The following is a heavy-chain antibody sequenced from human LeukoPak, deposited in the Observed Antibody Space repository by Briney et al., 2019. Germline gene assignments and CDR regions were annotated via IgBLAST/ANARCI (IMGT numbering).Heavy chain of an antibody. D-gene: IGHD4-17*01. CDR1: GGSISTYY. J-gene: IGHJ4*02. CDR3: ASSTPSTYLDYEYYFDY. V-gene: IGHV4-4*07. CDR2: IYTSGRT. Sequence: SDTLSLTRTVSGGSISTYYWSWIRQPAGKGLEWIGRIYTSGRTNYTPSLRSRVTMSLDPTKNQFSLKLSSVTAADAAVYYCASSTPSTYLDYEYYFDYWGQGTLVTVSS.